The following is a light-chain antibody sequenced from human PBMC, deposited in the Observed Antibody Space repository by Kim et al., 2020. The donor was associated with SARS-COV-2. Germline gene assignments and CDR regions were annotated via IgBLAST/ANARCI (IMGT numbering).Light chain of an antibody. CDR1: QGIRTD. CDR3: QKYNSAPRT. J-gene: IGKJ2*02. V-gene: IGKV1-27*01. Sequence: ASVGDRVTITCRASQGIRTDLAWFQQKPGKVPKLLIYAASTLQSGVPSRFSGSGSGTDFTLTISSLQPEDVATYYCQKYNSAPRTFGQGTKLEI. CDR2: AAS.